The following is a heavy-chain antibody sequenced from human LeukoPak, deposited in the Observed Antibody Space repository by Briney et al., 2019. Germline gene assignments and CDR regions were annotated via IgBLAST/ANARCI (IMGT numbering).Heavy chain of an antibody. CDR1: GFTFSSYG. CDR3: AKLRYGYPDAFDV. CDR2: IWYDGSNK. Sequence: GGSLRLSCAASGFTFSSYGMHWVRQAPGKGLEWVAVIWYDGSNKYYADSVKGRFTISRDNSKNTLYLQMNSPRAEDTAVYYCAKLRYGYPDAFDVWGQGAMVTVSS. D-gene: IGHD5-18*01. V-gene: IGHV3-33*06. J-gene: IGHJ3*01.